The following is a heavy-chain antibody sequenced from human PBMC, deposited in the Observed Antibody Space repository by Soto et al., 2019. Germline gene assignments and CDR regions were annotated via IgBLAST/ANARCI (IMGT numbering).Heavy chain of an antibody. J-gene: IGHJ4*02. CDR2: VYFSGIN. V-gene: IGHV4-59*12. CDR1: GESINGYY. Sequence: SETLSLTCTVSGESINGYYWSWIRQPPGKGLEWIGYVYFSGINNYNPSLKSRVTISVNTSKKQVSLKLSSVTAADTAVYYCARDQAAMFYFDYWGQGTLVTVSS. D-gene: IGHD5-18*01. CDR3: ARDQAAMFYFDY.